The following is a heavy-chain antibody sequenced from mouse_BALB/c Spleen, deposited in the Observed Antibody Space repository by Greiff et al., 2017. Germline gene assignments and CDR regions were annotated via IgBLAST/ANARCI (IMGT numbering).Heavy chain of an antibody. J-gene: IGHJ3*01. Sequence: EVQRVESGGGLVQPGESLKLSCESNEYEFPSHDMSWVRQTPEKRLEWVAYISNGGGSTYYPDTVKGRFTISRDNAKNTLYLQMSSLKSEDTAMYYCASHRYAAYWGQGTLVTVSA. CDR3: ASHRYAAY. CDR1: EYEFPSHD. D-gene: IGHD2-14*01. V-gene: IGHV5-12-1*01. CDR2: ISNGGGST.